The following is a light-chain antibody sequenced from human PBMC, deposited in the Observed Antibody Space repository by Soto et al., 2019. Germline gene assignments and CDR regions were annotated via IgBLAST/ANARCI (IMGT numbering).Light chain of an antibody. CDR1: ESVSRY. CDR3: QQRSDWPST. Sequence: EIVLTQSPATLSLSPGNRATLSCRASESVSRYFACYPQKPGQAPRLLIYDASSRAAGIPARFSGSGSGTDFTLTITRREPEDFAVYYCQQRSDWPSTFGGGTKVEIK. V-gene: IGKV3-11*01. CDR2: DAS. J-gene: IGKJ4*02.